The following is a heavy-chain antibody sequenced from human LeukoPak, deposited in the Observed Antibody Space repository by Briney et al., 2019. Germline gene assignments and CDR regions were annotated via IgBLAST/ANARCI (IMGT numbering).Heavy chain of an antibody. CDR2: IYQSGTT. D-gene: IGHD6-19*01. V-gene: IGHV4-38-2*02. Sequence: SETLSLTCSVSGYSISSGYYWGWIRQPPGKGLEWIGSIYQSGTTSYNPSLKGRVTISVDTSKNQFSLKLSSVTAADTAVYYCARDRAAYSSGWYEGFDYWGQGTLVTVSS. J-gene: IGHJ4*02. CDR3: ARDRAAYSSGWYEGFDY. CDR1: GYSISSGYY.